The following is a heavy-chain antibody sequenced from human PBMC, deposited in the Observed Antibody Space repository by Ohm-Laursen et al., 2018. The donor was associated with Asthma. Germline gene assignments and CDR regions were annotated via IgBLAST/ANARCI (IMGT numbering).Heavy chain of an antibody. CDR2: IIPIFGTA. J-gene: IGHJ6*02. D-gene: IGHD3-10*01. V-gene: IGHV1-69*06. CDR1: GGTFSSYA. Sequence: GSSVKVSCKASGGTFSSYAISWVRQAPGQGLEWMGGIIPIFGTANYAQKFQGRVTITADKSASTAYMELSSLRSEDTAVYYCARDDMSGSYYKVRDVYGMDVWGQGTTVTVSS. CDR3: ARDDMSGSYYKVRDVYGMDV.